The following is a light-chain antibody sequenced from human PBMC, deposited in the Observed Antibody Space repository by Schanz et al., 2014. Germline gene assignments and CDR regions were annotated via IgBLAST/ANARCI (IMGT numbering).Light chain of an antibody. CDR2: ETS. CDR1: QSVSVN. V-gene: IGKV3-15*01. CDR3: QQRSNWPPL. J-gene: IGKJ5*01. Sequence: EIVMTQSPATLSVSPGERVTLSCRASQSVSVNVAWYQHKPGQPPRLLIYETSTRTTDLPARFSASGSGTEFTLTISSLESEDFAVYFCQQRSNWPPLFGQGTRLEIK.